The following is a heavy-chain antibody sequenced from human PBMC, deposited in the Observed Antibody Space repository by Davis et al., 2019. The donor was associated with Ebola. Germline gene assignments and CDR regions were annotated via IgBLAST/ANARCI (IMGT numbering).Heavy chain of an antibody. V-gene: IGHV7-4-1*02. CDR3: ASWQGAVDSPMAVFYYYGFDV. Sequence: AASVKVSCKASGYTFTSYAMNWVRQAPGQGLEWMGWINTNTGNPTYAQGFTGRFVFSLDTSVSTAYLQISSLKAEDTAVYYCASWQGAVDSPMAVFYYYGFDVWGQGTTVTVSS. CDR2: INTNTGNP. CDR1: GYTFTSYA. D-gene: IGHD5-18*01. J-gene: IGHJ6*02.